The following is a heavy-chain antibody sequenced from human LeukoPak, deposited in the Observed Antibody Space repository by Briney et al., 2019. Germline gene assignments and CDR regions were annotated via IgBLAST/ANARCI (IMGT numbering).Heavy chain of an antibody. CDR1: GFTFINYW. J-gene: IGHJ4*02. CDR3: AREDYGDYFDY. CDR2: VNSDGSAT. Sequence: PGGSLRLSCAASGFTFINYWMHWVRQAPGKGLVWVSRVNSDGSATSYADSVKGRFTISRDNAKNTLYLQMHSLRAEDTAVYYCAREDYGDYFDYWGQGTLVTVSP. V-gene: IGHV3-74*01. D-gene: IGHD4-17*01.